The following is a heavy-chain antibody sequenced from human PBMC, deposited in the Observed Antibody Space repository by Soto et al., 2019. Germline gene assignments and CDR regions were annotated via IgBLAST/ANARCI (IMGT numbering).Heavy chain of an antibody. V-gene: IGHV1-69*06. CDR3: ATRRCMLFSCYFDY. Sequence: SVKVSCKASGGTFSSYAISWVRQAPGQGLEWMGGIIPIFGTANYAQKFQGRVTITEDKSTDTAYMELSSLRSEDTAVYYCATRRCMLFSCYFDYWGQGTLVTVSS. CDR2: IIPIFGTA. J-gene: IGHJ4*02. CDR1: GGTFSSYA. D-gene: IGHD2-8*01.